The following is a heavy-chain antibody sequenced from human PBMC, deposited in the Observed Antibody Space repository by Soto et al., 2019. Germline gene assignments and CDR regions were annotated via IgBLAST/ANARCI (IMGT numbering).Heavy chain of an antibody. CDR3: AREGGVLRLSNWFDS. CDR1: GDSVASTSYY. CDR2: SYYNGDT. D-gene: IGHD3-3*01. J-gene: IGHJ5*01. V-gene: IGHV4-61*01. Sequence: SETLSLTCTVSGDSVASTSYYWSWVRQPPGKGLEWIGYSYYNGDTMYNPSLKSRVTISVDTSKNQFSLKLSSVTAADTAVYYCAREGGVLRLSNWFDSWGQGIQVTVSS.